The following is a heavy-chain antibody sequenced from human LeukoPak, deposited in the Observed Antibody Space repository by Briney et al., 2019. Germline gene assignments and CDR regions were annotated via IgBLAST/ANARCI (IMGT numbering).Heavy chain of an antibody. CDR3: ARGLYYSDAFDI. V-gene: IGHV1-69*04. CDR1: GGTFSSYA. CDR2: IIPILGIA. Sequence: ASVKVSCKASGGTFSSYAISWVRQAPGQGLEWMGRIIPILGIANYAQKFQGRVTITADKSTSTAYMELSSLRSEDTAVYYCARGLYYSDAFDIWGQGTMVTVSS. J-gene: IGHJ3*02. D-gene: IGHD3-10*01.